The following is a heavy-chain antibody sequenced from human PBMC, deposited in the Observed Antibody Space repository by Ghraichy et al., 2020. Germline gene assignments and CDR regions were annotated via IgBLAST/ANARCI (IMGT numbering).Heavy chain of an antibody. J-gene: IGHJ6*02. Sequence: GGSLRLSCAASGFKVSNNYMTWVRQAPGKGLEWVSIIYDGGSTYYADSLKGRFTISRDSSKNTLYLQMDRLRAEDTAVYYCARDSRFLQWTALEDNYSYALDVWGQGTTVTVSS. V-gene: IGHV3-53*01. D-gene: IGHD3-3*01. CDR3: ARDSRFLQWTALEDNYSYALDV. CDR1: GFKVSNNY. CDR2: IYDGGST.